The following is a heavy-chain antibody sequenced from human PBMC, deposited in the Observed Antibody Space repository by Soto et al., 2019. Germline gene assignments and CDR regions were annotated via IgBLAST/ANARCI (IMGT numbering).Heavy chain of an antibody. CDR3: ARDRRWEQWLTDAFDI. D-gene: IGHD6-19*01. CDR2: IWYDGSNK. V-gene: IGHV3-33*01. J-gene: IGHJ3*02. CDR1: GFTFSSYG. Sequence: GGSLRLSCAASGFTFSSYGMHWVRQAPGKGLEWVAVIWYDGSNKYYADSVKGRFTISRDNSKNTLYLQMNSLRAEDTAVYYCARDRRWEQWLTDAFDIWGQGTMVTV.